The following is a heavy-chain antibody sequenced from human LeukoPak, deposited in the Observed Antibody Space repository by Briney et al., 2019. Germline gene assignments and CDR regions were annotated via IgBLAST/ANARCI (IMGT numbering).Heavy chain of an antibody. Sequence: GGSLRLSCAASGFTFSTYNMNWVRQAPGKGLEWLSFITDTGGVQYADSVKGRFTISRDNSKKTVWLQMNSLRAEDTAVYYCAKKGGSSGRYDYLDYWGQGTLVTVSS. CDR1: GFTFSTYN. J-gene: IGHJ4*02. CDR3: AKKGGSSGRYDYLDY. CDR2: ITDTGGV. D-gene: IGHD6-19*01. V-gene: IGHV3-48*01.